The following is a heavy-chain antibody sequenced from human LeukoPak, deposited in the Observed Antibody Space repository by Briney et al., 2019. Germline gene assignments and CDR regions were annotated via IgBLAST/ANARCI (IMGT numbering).Heavy chain of an antibody. V-gene: IGHV3-48*03. J-gene: IGHJ4*02. CDR2: ISSSGSTI. CDR1: GFTFSSYE. CDR3: ARDNYYDSSGYYYFFDY. Sequence: AGGSLRLSCAASGFTFSSYEMNWVRQAPGKGLEWVSYISSSGSTIYYADSVKGRFTISRDNAKNSLYLQMNSLRAEDTAVYYCARDNYYDSSGYYYFFDYWGQGTLVTVSS. D-gene: IGHD3-22*01.